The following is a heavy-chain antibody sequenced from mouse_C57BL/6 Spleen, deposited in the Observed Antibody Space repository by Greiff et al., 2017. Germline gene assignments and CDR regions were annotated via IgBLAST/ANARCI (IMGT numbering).Heavy chain of an antibody. CDR1: GFTFTDDY. CDR3: TAGDDYYEKGYAMDY. Sequence: EVQLQESGAELVRPGASVKMSCTASGFTFTDDYMHWVKQRPEQSLEWIGCIDPENGDTEYASKFPGKATIPANPSSHTAYLQLRSLTSEDTADDYCTAGDDYYEKGYAMDYWGQGTSVTVSS. J-gene: IGHJ4*01. CDR2: IDPENGDT. V-gene: IGHV14-4*01. D-gene: IGHD2-3*01.